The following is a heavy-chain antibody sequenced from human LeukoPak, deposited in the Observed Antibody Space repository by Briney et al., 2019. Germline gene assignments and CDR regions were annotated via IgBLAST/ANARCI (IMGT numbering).Heavy chain of an antibody. V-gene: IGHV4-39*07. Sequence: SETLSLTCTVSGGSISSSSYYWGWIRQPPGKGLEWIGSIYYSGSTNYNPSLKSRVTISVDTSKNQFSLKLSSVTAADTAVYYCARDVFDSGWPNWFDPWGQGTLVTVSS. D-gene: IGHD6-19*01. CDR2: IYYSGST. CDR1: GGSISSSSYY. J-gene: IGHJ5*02. CDR3: ARDVFDSGWPNWFDP.